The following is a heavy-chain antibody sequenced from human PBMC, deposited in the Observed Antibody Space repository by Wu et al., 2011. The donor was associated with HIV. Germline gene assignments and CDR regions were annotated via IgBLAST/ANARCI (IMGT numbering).Heavy chain of an antibody. J-gene: IGHJ4*02. V-gene: IGHV1-69*05. Sequence: QVQVVQSGAQVKKPGSSVKVSCKASGGTFSSYTISWVRQAPGQGLEWMGGIIPIFGTANYAQKFQGRVTITTDESTSTAYMELSSLRSEDTAVYYCAITEPAYSGYSDYWGQGTLVTVSS. CDR2: IIPIFGTA. D-gene: IGHD3-10*01. CDR1: GGTFSSYT. CDR3: AITEPAYSGYSDY.